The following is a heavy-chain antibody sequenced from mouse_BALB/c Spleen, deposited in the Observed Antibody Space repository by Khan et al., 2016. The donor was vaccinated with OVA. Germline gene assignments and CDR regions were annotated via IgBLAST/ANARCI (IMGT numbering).Heavy chain of an antibody. D-gene: IGHD1-1*01. V-gene: IGHV3-2*02. CDR3: ARSVTITTVVATDFDY. Sequence: EVQLQESGPGLVKPSQSLSLTCTVTGYSITSDYAWNWIRQFPGNKLEWMGYISYSGRTSYNPSLKSRIPFTRDTSNTPFFLQLNSVTTEATSTYYCARSVTITTVVATDFDYWGQGTTLTVSS. J-gene: IGHJ2*01. CDR1: GYSITSDYA. CDR2: ISYSGRT.